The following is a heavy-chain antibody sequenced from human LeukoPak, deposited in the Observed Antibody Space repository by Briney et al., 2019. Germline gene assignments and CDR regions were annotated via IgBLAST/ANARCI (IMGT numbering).Heavy chain of an antibody. CDR2: ISSSSATI. D-gene: IGHD5-24*01. CDR1: GFTFSAYN. Sequence: GGSLRLSCEGSGFTFSAYNMNWVRQAPGEGLESISYISSSSATIFYADSVKGRFTISRDNAKNSLYLQMNSLRPEDTAVYYCARNRDGYNSFDYWGQGTLVTVSS. CDR3: ARNRDGYNSFDY. J-gene: IGHJ4*02. V-gene: IGHV3-48*01.